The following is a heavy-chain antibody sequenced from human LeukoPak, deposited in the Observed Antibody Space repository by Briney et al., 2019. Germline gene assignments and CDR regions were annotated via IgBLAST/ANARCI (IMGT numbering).Heavy chain of an antibody. J-gene: IGHJ4*02. CDR3: ARTEEGAVDY. V-gene: IGHV4-61*01. CDR2: IYYSGST. Sequence: SETLSLTCTVSGGSVSSGSYYWSWIRQPPGKGLEWIGYIYYSGSTNYNPSLRSRVTISVDTSKNQFSLKLSSVTAADTAVYYCARTEEGAVDYWDQGTLVTVSS. D-gene: IGHD6-19*01. CDR1: GGSVSSGSYY.